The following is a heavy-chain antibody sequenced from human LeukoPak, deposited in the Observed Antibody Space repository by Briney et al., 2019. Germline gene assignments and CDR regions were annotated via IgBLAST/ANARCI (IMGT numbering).Heavy chain of an antibody. CDR1: GFTFSSSW. V-gene: IGHV3-74*01. J-gene: IGHJ2*01. Sequence: GGSLRLSCAASGFTFSSSWMPWVRQGPGKGLVWVARMNADGRTINYTDSVKGRFTISRDNAKNTLYLQMNSLRTEGAAVYYCARAGNYYFDLWGRGTQVTVSS. CDR2: MNADGRTI. CDR3: ARAGNYYFDL. D-gene: IGHD1-7*01.